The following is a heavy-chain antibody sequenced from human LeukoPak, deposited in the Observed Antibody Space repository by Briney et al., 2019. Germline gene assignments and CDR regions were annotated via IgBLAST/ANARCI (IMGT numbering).Heavy chain of an antibody. Sequence: PGGSLRLSCSASGFTFSSYAMHWVRQAPGKGLEHVSAISSNGGSTYYADSVKGRFTISRDNSKNTLYLQMSSLRAEDTAVYYCYYYDSIDYWGQGTLVTVSS. D-gene: IGHD3-22*01. CDR2: ISSNGGST. J-gene: IGHJ4*02. CDR1: GFTFSSYA. V-gene: IGHV3-64D*09. CDR3: YYYDSIDY.